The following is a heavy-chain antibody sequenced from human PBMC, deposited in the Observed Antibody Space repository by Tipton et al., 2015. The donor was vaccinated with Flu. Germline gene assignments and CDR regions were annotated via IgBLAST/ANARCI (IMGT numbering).Heavy chain of an antibody. D-gene: IGHD2-2*02. CDR3: ARWRGYCSSTSCDTYYYYYYGMDV. J-gene: IGHJ6*02. Sequence: TLSLTCTVSGGSISSYYWSWIRQPPGKGLEWIGYIYYSGSTNYNPSLKSRVTISVDTSKNHFSLKLSSVTAADTAVYYCARWRGYCSSTSCDTYYYYYYGMDVWGQGTTGTVSS. CDR1: GGSISSYY. V-gene: IGHV4-59*08. CDR2: IYYSGST.